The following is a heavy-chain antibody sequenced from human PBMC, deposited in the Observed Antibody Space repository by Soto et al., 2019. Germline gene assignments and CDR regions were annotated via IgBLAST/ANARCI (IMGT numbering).Heavy chain of an antibody. CDR3: ARDRGGYGVFDY. V-gene: IGHV4-31*03. CDR2: IYHSGGT. CDR1: AGSISSGGYY. J-gene: IGHJ4*02. Sequence: QVQLQESGPGLVKPSQTLSLTCSVSAGSISSGGYYWNWIRQPPGKGLEWIGYIYHSGGTYSSPSLRSRVTISVDTSKNQFSLKLTSVTAADTAFYYCARDRGGYGVFDYWGQGTLVTVSA. D-gene: IGHD5-12*01.